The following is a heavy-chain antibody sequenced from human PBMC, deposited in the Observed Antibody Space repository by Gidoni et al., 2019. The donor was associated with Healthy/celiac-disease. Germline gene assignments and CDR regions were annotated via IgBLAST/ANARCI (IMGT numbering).Heavy chain of an antibody. V-gene: IGHV3-53*02. CDR2: LYSGGST. J-gene: IGHJ4*02. D-gene: IGHD3-10*01. CDR3: AREGTRSGNPGSWGY. CDR1: GFTVSSNY. Sequence: EVQLVETGGGLIQPGGSLRPSCAASGFTVSSNYMSWVRQAPGKGLEWVSVLYSGGSTYSADSVKGRFTISRDNSKNTLYLQMNSLRAEDTAVYYCAREGTRSGNPGSWGYWGQGTLVTVSS.